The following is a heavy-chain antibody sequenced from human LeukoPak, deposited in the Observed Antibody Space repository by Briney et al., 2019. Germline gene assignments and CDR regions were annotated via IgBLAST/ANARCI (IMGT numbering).Heavy chain of an antibody. CDR3: ARGPNLLRYFDWLSKY. CDR2: INHSGST. CDR1: GGSFSGYY. Sequence: SETLSLTCAVYGGSFSGYYWSWIRQPPGKGLEWIGEINHSGSTNYNPSLKSRVTISVDTSKNQFSLKLSSVTAADTAVYYCARGPNLLRYFDWLSKYWGQGTLVTVSS. J-gene: IGHJ4*02. D-gene: IGHD3-9*01. V-gene: IGHV4-34*01.